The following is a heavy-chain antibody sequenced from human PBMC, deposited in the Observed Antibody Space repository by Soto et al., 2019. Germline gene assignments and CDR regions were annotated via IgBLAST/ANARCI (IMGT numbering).Heavy chain of an antibody. J-gene: IGHJ6*02. Sequence: ASVKVSCKASGYTFTSYGISWVRQAPGQGLEWMGWISAYNGNTNYAQKLQGRVTMTTDTSTSTAYMELRSLRSEDTAVYYCARLEIYYYDFGSVGLSDYHYGMDVWGQGTTVTVSS. CDR3: ARLEIYYYDFGSVGLSDYHYGMDV. V-gene: IGHV1-18*01. D-gene: IGHD3-22*01. CDR1: GYTFTSYG. CDR2: ISAYNGNT.